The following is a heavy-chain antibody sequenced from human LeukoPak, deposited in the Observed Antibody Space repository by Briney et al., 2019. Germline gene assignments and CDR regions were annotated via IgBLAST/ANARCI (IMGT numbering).Heavy chain of an antibody. D-gene: IGHD6-6*01. CDR3: ARGFWSSSPDY. CDR2: IYPGDSDT. V-gene: IGHV5-51*01. J-gene: IGHJ4*02. Sequence: GESLKISCKGSGYGFTNNWIGWVRQMPGKGLEWVGLIYPGDSDTRYSPSFQGQVTISADKSISTAYLQWSSLKASDTAIYYCARGFWSSSPDYWGQGTLVTVSS. CDR1: GYGFTNNW.